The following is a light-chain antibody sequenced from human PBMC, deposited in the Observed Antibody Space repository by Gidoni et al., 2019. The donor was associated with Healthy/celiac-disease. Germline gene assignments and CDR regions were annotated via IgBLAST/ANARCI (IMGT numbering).Light chain of an antibody. J-gene: IGKJ1*01. Sequence: ESVLTQSPGSLSVSPGERATLSCRASQRVSSSYLAWYQQTPGHAPRLLIYGASSRATGIPDRFIGSGSGTDLTLTISRLEPEDFAVYYCQQYGSSPWTFGQGTKVEIK. CDR2: GAS. CDR1: QRVSSSY. CDR3: QQYGSSPWT. V-gene: IGKV3-20*01.